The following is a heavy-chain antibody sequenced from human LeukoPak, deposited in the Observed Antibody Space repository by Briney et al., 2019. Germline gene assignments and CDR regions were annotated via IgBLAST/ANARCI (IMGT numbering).Heavy chain of an antibody. CDR1: GGTFSSYA. CDR3: ATDLITMIVARDY. D-gene: IGHD3-22*01. CDR2: ISAYNGNT. J-gene: IGHJ4*02. Sequence: GASVKVSCKASGGTFSSYAISWVRQAPGQGLEWMGWISAYNGNTNYAQKLQGRVTMTTDTSTSTAYMELRSLRSDDTAVYYCATDLITMIVARDYWGQGTLVTVSS. V-gene: IGHV1-18*01.